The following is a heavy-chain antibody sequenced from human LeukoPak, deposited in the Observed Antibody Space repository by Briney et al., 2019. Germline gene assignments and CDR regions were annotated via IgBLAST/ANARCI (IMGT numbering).Heavy chain of an antibody. CDR1: GYSFTGYW. V-gene: IGHV5-51*01. Sequence: GESLKISCQGFGYSFTGYWIAWVRQMPGKGLEWMGIIYPGDSDTRYSPAFQGQVTISADKSIDTAYLQWSSLKASDTAMYYCARRKGHDFNNGGHIFDYWGQGSLVTVSS. J-gene: IGHJ4*02. CDR3: ARRKGHDFNNGGHIFDY. D-gene: IGHD2-8*01. CDR2: IYPGDSDT.